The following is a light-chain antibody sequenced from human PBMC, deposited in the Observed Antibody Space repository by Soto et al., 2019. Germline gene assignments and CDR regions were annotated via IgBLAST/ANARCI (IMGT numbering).Light chain of an antibody. CDR2: EVN. J-gene: IGLJ1*01. CDR1: SSNVGSYKL. CDR3: CSSGGSPTYV. V-gene: IGLV2-23*02. Sequence: QYVLTQPASVSGSPGQSITISCTGTSSNVGSYKLVSWYQQHPGKAPKLMIFEVNKRPSGVSNRFSGSKSGNTASLTISGLNVEDEADYYCCSSGGSPTYVFGTGTKLTVL.